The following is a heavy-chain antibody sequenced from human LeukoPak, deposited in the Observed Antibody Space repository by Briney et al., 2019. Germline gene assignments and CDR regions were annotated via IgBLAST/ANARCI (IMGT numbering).Heavy chain of an antibody. Sequence: SETLSLTCTVSGGSISSYYWSWIRQPPGKGLEWIGYIYYSGNTKYNPSLKSRATISVETSKNQFSLKLSSVTAADTAVYYCARPILGATTGVDAFDIWGQGTMVTVSS. CDR1: GGSISSYY. CDR2: IYYSGNT. J-gene: IGHJ3*02. CDR3: ARPILGATTGVDAFDI. D-gene: IGHD1-26*01. V-gene: IGHV4-59*08.